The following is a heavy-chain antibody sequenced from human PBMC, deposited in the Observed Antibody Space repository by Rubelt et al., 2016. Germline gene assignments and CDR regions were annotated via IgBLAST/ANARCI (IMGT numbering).Heavy chain of an antibody. Sequence: QVQLQQWGAGLVKPSETLSLTCAVYGGSFSGYSWTWIRQPPGKGLEWIGEISHSGSTTYNPSLKSRVTMSVDTSKNQFSLKLSSVTAADTAVYYCAGQGDHTNYHYLDYWGQGTLVTVSS. CDR1: GGSFSGYS. V-gene: IGHV4-34*01. CDR2: ISHSGST. J-gene: IGHJ4*02. D-gene: IGHD4/OR15-4a*01. CDR3: AGQGDHTNYHYLDY.